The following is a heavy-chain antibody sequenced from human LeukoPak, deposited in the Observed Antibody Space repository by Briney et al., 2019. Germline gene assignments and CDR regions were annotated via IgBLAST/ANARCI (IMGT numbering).Heavy chain of an antibody. CDR1: GFTFSSYA. V-gene: IGHV3-23*01. CDR2: ISGSGGST. D-gene: IGHD2-21*02. J-gene: IGHJ1*01. CDR3: ARGNYYCGGACYPAKYFQY. Sequence: PGGSLRLSCAASGFTFSSYAMTWVRQAPGKGLEWVSAISGSGGSTYYADSVKGRFTISRDNAKNSMYLQMDSLRAEDTAVYYCARGNYYCGGACYPAKYFQYWGQGPLVIVSS.